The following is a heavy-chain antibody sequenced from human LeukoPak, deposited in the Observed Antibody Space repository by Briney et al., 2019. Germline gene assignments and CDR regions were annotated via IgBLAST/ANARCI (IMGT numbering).Heavy chain of an antibody. CDR1: GGFISTYY. D-gene: IGHD6-25*01. CDR3: ARYGGYFFDY. CDR2: IKYSENT. Sequence: PSETLSLTCTVSGGFISTYYWSWIRQPPGNRLEWIAYIKYSENTNYNPSLRSRVTISVDTSKNQLSLKLSSVTAADTAVYFCARYGGYFFDYWGQGSLVTVSS. V-gene: IGHV4-59*01. J-gene: IGHJ4*02.